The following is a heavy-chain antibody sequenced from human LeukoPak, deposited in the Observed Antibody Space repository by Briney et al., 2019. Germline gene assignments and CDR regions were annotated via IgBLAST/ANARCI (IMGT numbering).Heavy chain of an antibody. CDR3: AKGPLYDILTGYPPHEWY. CDR1: GFNFRSYA. CDR2: ISYDGSNK. V-gene: IGHV3-30*04. J-gene: IGHJ4*02. D-gene: IGHD3-9*01. Sequence: PGGSLRLSCAASGFNFRSYAMHWVRQAPGKGLEWVAVISYDGSNKYYADSVKGRFTISRDNSKNTLYLQMNSLRAEDTAVYYCAKGPLYDILTGYPPHEWYWGQGTLVTVSS.